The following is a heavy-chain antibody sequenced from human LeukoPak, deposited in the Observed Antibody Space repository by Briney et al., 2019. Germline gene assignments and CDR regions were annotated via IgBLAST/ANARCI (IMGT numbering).Heavy chain of an antibody. J-gene: IGHJ4*02. Sequence: SVKVSCKASGGTFSSYAISWVRQAPGQGLEWMGGIIPIFGTANYAQKFQGRVTITADESTSTAYMELSSLRSEDTAVYYCARDGEGGGLGDYWGQGTLVTVSS. V-gene: IGHV1-69*13. CDR1: GGTFSSYA. CDR3: ARDGEGGGLGDY. D-gene: IGHD3-10*01. CDR2: IIPIFGTA.